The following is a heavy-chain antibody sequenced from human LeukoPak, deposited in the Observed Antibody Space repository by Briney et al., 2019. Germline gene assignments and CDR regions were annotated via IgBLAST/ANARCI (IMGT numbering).Heavy chain of an antibody. CDR1: GGSISSYY. V-gene: IGHV4-59*01. J-gene: IGHJ3*01. D-gene: IGHD3-22*01. Sequence: PSETLSLTCTVSGGSISSYYLSWIRQPPGKGLEWIGYIYYSGSTNYNPSLKSRVTISVDTSKNQFSLKLSSVTAADTAVYYCAKSTYYYDTFVNAFHFWGQGTVVTVSS. CDR3: AKSTYYYDTFVNAFHF. CDR2: IYYSGST.